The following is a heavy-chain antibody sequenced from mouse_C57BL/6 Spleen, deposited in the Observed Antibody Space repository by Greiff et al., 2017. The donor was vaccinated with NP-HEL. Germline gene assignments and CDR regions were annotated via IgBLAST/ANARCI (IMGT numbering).Heavy chain of an antibody. V-gene: IGHV1-69*01. Sequence: QVHVKQPGAELVMPGASVKLSCKASGYTFTSYWMHWVKQRPGQGLEWIGEIDPSDSYTNYNQKFKGKSTLTVDKSSSTAYMQLSSLTSEDSAVYYCARGIYYGNLYAMDYWGQGTSVTVSS. CDR3: ARGIYYGNLYAMDY. J-gene: IGHJ4*01. D-gene: IGHD2-1*01. CDR2: IDPSDSYT. CDR1: GYTFTSYW.